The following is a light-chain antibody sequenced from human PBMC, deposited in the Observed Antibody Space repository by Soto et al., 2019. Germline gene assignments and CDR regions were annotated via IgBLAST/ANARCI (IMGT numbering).Light chain of an antibody. CDR3: QHYNIYSEA. J-gene: IGKJ1*01. Sequence: DIQITQSPSTLSGSVGDRVTIPCRASQTISSWLAWYQQKPGKAPKLLIYKASTLKSGVPSRFSGSGSGTEFTLTISSLQPDDFATYYCQHYNIYSEAFGQGTKVDIK. V-gene: IGKV1-5*03. CDR1: QTISSW. CDR2: KAS.